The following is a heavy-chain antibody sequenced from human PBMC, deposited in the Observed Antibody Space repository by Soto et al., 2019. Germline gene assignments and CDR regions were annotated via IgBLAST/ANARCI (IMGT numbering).Heavy chain of an antibody. CDR2: MYYSGAT. Sequence: QLQLQESGPGLVKPSETLSLACTVSGGSISSNSYYWDWIRQPPGKGLEWFGSMYYSGATYHNPSLRSRVTISVDTSKNQFSLHLSSVTAADTAVYYCARHAAYDSVWGRSDGSDYWGQGTLVTVSS. CDR3: ARHAAYDSVWGRSDGSDY. V-gene: IGHV4-39*01. CDR1: GGSISSNSYY. J-gene: IGHJ4*02. D-gene: IGHD3-16*01.